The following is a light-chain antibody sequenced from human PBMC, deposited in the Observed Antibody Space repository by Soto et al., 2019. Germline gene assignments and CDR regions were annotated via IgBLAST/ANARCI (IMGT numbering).Light chain of an antibody. V-gene: IGKV3-11*01. CDR1: QSVSSN. CDR3: QQRSSWPIT. J-gene: IGKJ5*01. CDR2: DAS. Sequence: ETVLTQSPATLSVYPGERATLSCRASQSVSSNLAWYQQKPGQAPRLLIYDASNRATGIPARFSGSGSGTDFTLIISSLEPEDFAVYYCQQRSSWPITFGQGTRLEVK.